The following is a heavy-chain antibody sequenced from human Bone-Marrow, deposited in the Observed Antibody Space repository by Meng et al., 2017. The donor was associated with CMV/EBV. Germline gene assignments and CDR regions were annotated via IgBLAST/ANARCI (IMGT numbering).Heavy chain of an antibody. D-gene: IGHD6-13*01. CDR1: GGSISSYYW. J-gene: IGHJ6*02. CDR2: IFSNDEK. V-gene: IGHV2-26*01. Sequence: LSLTCTVSGGSISSYYWSWIRQPPGKALEWLAHIFSNDEKSYSTSLKSRLTISKDTSKSQVVLTMTNMDPVDTATYYCARIISSVYYYYGMAVWGQGPTVPVYS. CDR3: ARIISSVYYYYGMAV.